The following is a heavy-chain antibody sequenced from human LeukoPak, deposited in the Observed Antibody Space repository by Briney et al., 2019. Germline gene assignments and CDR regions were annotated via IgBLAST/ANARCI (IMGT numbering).Heavy chain of an antibody. V-gene: IGHV1-18*01. Sequence: ASVKVSCKASGYTFTSYGISWVRQAPGQGLEWMGWISAYNGNTNYAQKLQGRVTMTTDTSTSTAYMELRSLRSDDTAVYYCASDCSSTSCYLPDYYYYGMDVWGQGTTVTVSS. D-gene: IGHD2-2*01. CDR1: GYTFTSYG. CDR3: ASDCSSTSCYLPDYYYYGMDV. CDR2: ISAYNGNT. J-gene: IGHJ6*02.